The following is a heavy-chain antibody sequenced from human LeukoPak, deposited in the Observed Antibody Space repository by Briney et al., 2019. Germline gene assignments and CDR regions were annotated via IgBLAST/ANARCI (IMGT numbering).Heavy chain of an antibody. CDR3: ARGLNDYGDYGYYYYFMAV. CDR1: GVSISSYD. D-gene: IGHD4-17*01. V-gene: IGHV4-59*01. Sequence: SAETLSLTCTASGVSISSYDWSWLRQPPGKGLEWIGDIYYSGSTNYNPALMNRGTISVDTTNNQFPLKLSSVTAADTAVYYCARGLNDYGDYGYYYYFMAVWGKGTTVTVSS. J-gene: IGHJ6*03. CDR2: IYYSGST.